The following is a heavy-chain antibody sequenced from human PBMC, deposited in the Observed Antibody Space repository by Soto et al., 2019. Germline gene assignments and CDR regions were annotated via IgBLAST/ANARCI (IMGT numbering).Heavy chain of an antibody. Sequence: EVQLVESGGGLIQPGGSLRLSCAASGFTVSSNYMSWVRQAPGKGLEWVSVIYRGGNTYYADSVKGRFTISRDNSKNTLDLQMNGLRVEDTALYYCARGLEDKDWGYWYFDLWGRGSLVSVSS. V-gene: IGHV3-53*01. CDR3: ARGLEDKDWGYWYFDL. D-gene: IGHD7-27*01. CDR2: IYRGGNT. J-gene: IGHJ2*01. CDR1: GFTVSSNY.